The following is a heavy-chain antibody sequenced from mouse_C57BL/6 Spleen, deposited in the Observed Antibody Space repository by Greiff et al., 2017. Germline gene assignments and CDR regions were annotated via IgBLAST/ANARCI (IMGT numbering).Heavy chain of an antibody. CDR2: ISSGGSYT. D-gene: IGHD2-4*01. J-gene: IGHJ2*01. Sequence: EVQVVESGGDLVKPGGSLKLSCAASGFTFSSYGMSWVRQTPDKRLEWVATISSGGSYTYYPDSVKGRFTISRDNAKNTLYLQMSSLKSEDTAMYYCARKRDYDSYYFDYWGQGTTLTVSS. CDR3: ARKRDYDSYYFDY. CDR1: GFTFSSYG. V-gene: IGHV5-6*01.